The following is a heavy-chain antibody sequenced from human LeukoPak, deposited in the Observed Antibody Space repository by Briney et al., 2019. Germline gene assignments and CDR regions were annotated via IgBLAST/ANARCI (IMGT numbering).Heavy chain of an antibody. V-gene: IGHV3-74*01. D-gene: IGHD5/OR15-5a*01. CDR3: TREEGSTDH. CDR2: INGDGSET. Sequence: PGGSLRLSCAASGFTLSNHWMHWVRQAPGKGLVWVSHINGDGSETNYADSVRGRFTISRDNAKNTLYLQMNSLRVGDTAVYYCTREEGSTDHWGQGTLVTVSS. J-gene: IGHJ4*02. CDR1: GFTLSNHW.